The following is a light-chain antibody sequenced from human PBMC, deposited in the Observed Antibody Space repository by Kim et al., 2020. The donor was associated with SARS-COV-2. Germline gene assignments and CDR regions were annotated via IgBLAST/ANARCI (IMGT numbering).Light chain of an antibody. Sequence: QSALTQPPSVSGSPGQSVAISCTGTGSDVGSYDRVSWYQQPPGTAPRLIIYEVYNRPSGVPDRFSGSKSGNTASLTISGLRTEDEADYYCTSYTTSSTLIFGGGTQLTVL. CDR2: EVY. CDR1: GSDVGSYDR. V-gene: IGLV2-18*02. CDR3: TSYTTSSTLI. J-gene: IGLJ2*01.